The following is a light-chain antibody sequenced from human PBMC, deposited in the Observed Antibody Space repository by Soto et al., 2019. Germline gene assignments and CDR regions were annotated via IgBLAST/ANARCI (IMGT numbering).Light chain of an antibody. CDR3: QQYNNWPPWT. V-gene: IGKV3-15*01. J-gene: IGKJ1*01. CDR2: GAS. CDR1: QSVSSN. Sequence: EIVMTQSPATLSVSPGESATLSCRASQSVSSNLAWYQQKPGQAPRLLIYGASTRATGIPARFSGSGSGTEFTLTNSSLQSEDFAVYYCQQYNNWPPWTFGQGTKVEIK.